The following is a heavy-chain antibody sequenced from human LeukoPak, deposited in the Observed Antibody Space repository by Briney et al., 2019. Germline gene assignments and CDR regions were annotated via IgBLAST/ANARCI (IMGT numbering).Heavy chain of an antibody. CDR3: ARDLHRLAYQLLVHYYYYGMDV. J-gene: IGHJ6*02. D-gene: IGHD2-2*01. Sequence: PGGSLRHSCAASGFTFSSYSMNWVRQAPGKGLEWVSSISSSSSYIYYADSVKGRFTISRDNAKNSLYLQMNSLRAEDTAVYYCARDLHRLAYQLLVHYYYYGMDVWGQGTTVTVSS. CDR2: ISSSSSYI. V-gene: IGHV3-21*01. CDR1: GFTFSSYS.